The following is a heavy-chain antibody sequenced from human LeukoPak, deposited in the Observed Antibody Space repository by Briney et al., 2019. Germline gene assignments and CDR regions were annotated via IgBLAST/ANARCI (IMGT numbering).Heavy chain of an antibody. D-gene: IGHD6-19*01. CDR1: GFTFNNYW. V-gene: IGHV3-74*01. CDR2: SDGSST. Sequence: PGGSLRLSCPASGFTFNNYWMHWVRQAAGKGLVWVSRSDGSSTNYADSVKGRFTISRDNANNTLYLQVNSLRAEDTAVYYCARVNDGSSGWREIDYWGQGTLVTVSS. CDR3: ARVNDGSSGWREIDY. J-gene: IGHJ4*02.